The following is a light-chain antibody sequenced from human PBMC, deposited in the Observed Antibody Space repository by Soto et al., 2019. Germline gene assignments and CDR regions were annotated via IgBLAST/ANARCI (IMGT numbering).Light chain of an antibody. V-gene: IGKV3-15*01. CDR1: ESVKSN. CDR3: QQYNKWPLT. CDR2: GAS. J-gene: IGKJ4*01. Sequence: EIVMTQSPATLSVSPGEGATLSCRASESVKSNLAWYQQKPGQAPRLLIYGASTRATGIPARFSGSGSGTALTLTISSLQSEDFAVYYCQQYNKWPLTFGGGTKVEIK.